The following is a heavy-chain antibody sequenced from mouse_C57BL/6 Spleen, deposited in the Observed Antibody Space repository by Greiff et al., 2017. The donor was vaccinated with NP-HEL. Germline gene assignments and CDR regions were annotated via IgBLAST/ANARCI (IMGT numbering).Heavy chain of an antibody. Sequence: VQRVESGAELARPGASVKMSCKASGYTFTSYTMHWVKQRPGQGLEWIGYINPSSGYTKYNQKFKDKATLTADKSSSTAYMQLSSLTSEDSAVYYCARSGDYDGYAYAMDYWGQGTSVTVSS. CDR3: ARSGDYDGYAYAMDY. J-gene: IGHJ4*01. CDR2: INPSSGYT. V-gene: IGHV1-4*01. D-gene: IGHD2-4*01. CDR1: GYTFTSYT.